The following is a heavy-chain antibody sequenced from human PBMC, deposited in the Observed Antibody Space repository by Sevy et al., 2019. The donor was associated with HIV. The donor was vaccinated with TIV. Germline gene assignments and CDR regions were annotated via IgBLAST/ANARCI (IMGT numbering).Heavy chain of an antibody. CDR3: AGAEYGDYVNYFDP. CDR1: GGSISSGDYH. V-gene: IGHV4-30-4*01. CDR2: IFNSGST. D-gene: IGHD4-17*01. J-gene: IGHJ5*02. Sequence: SETLSLTCTVSGGSISSGDYHWSWIRQPPGKGLECLANIFNSGSTYYNPSLESRLTIYLDTSKNQFSLRVTSVTAADTAVYYCAGAEYGDYVNYFDPWGQGTLVTVSS.